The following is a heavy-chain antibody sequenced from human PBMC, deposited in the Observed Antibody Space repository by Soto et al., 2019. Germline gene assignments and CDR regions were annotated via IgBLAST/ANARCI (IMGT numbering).Heavy chain of an antibody. CDR1: GFTFSSYG. D-gene: IGHD3-10*01. CDR3: AKDPRGPGRAYGMDV. J-gene: IGHJ6*02. CDR2: ISYDGSNK. Sequence: QVQLVESGGGVVQPGRSLRLSCAASGFTFSSYGMHWVRQAPGKGLEWVAVISYDGSNKYYADSVKGRFTISRDNSKNTLYLQMISLRAEDTAVYYCAKDPRGPGRAYGMDVWGQGTTVTVSS. V-gene: IGHV3-30*18.